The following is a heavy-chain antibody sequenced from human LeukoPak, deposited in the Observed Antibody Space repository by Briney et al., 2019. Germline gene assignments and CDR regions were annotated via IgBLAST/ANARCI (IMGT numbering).Heavy chain of an antibody. V-gene: IGHV1-24*01. CDR3: ATNILTGYPYFDY. Sequence: GASVKVSCKVSGYTLTELSMHWVRQAPGEGLEWMGGFDPEDGETIYAQKFQGRVTMTEDTSTDTAYMELSSLRSEDTAVYYCATNILTGYPYFDYWGQGTLVTVSS. CDR1: GYTLTELS. CDR2: FDPEDGET. J-gene: IGHJ4*02. D-gene: IGHD3-9*01.